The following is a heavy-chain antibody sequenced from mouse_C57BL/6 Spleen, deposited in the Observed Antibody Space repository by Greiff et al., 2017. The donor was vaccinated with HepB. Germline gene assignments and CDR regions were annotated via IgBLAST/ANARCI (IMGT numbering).Heavy chain of an antibody. D-gene: IGHD1-1*01. Sequence: EVKLVESGGGLVQPGGSLKLSCAASGFTFSDYGMAWVRQAPRKGPEWVAFISNLAYSIYYADTVTGRFTISRENAKNTLYLEMSSLRSEDTAMYYCARGTTDWYFDVWGTGTTVTVSS. J-gene: IGHJ1*03. CDR1: GFTFSDYG. CDR2: ISNLAYSI. V-gene: IGHV5-15*04. CDR3: ARGTTDWYFDV.